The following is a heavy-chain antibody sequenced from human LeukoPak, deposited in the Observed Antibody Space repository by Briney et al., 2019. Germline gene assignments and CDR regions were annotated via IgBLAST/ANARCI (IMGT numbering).Heavy chain of an antibody. D-gene: IGHD3-10*01. V-gene: IGHV1-46*01. J-gene: IGHJ4*02. CDR1: GYTFTSHY. CDR3: ARVRLGSGSYYNALDY. Sequence: ASVKVSCKASGYTFTSHYMHWVRQAPGQGLEWMGIINPSGGSTSYAQKFQGRVTMTRDTSTSTVYMELSSLRSEDTAVYYCARVRLGSGSYYNALDYWGQGTLVTVSS. CDR2: INPSGGST.